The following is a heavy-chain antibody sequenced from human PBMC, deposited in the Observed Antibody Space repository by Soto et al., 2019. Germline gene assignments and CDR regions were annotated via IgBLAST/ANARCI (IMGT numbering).Heavy chain of an antibody. CDR2: IYYSGST. Sequence: TSETLSLTCTVSGGSISSYYWRWIRQPPGKGLEWIGYIYYSGSTNYNPSLKSRVTISVDTSKNQFSLKLSSVTAADTAVYYCARDSYSSGWYWFDPWGQGTLVTVSS. V-gene: IGHV4-59*01. J-gene: IGHJ5*02. CDR1: GGSISSYY. CDR3: ARDSYSSGWYWFDP. D-gene: IGHD6-19*01.